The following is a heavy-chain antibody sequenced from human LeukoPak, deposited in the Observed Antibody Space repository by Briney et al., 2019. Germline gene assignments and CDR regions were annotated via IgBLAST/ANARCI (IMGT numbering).Heavy chain of an antibody. J-gene: IGHJ4*02. CDR3: ARDPSGYDPVDY. Sequence: PGGSLRLSCAASGFTFSSYSMNWVRQAPGKGLEWVSSISSSSSYIYYADSVKGRFTISRDNAKKSLYLQMNSLRAEDTAVYYCARDPSGYDPVDYWGQGTLVTVSS. V-gene: IGHV3-21*01. CDR2: ISSSSSYI. CDR1: GFTFSSYS. D-gene: IGHD5-12*01.